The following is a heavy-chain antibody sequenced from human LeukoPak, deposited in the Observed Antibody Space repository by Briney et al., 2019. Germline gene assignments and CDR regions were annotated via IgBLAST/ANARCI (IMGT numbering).Heavy chain of an antibody. V-gene: IGHV4-59*08. D-gene: IGHD6-19*01. CDR3: ARLSGPSGGPVSFFGLDV. CDR2: IYYRGDT. CDR1: GGSMTNYY. J-gene: IGHJ6*02. Sequence: TETLSLTCTVSGGSMTNYYWSWIRQPPGKGLEWIGHIYYRGDTKYNPSLKSRVTISLDTSKQQFSLRLTSVSAADTAAYYCARLSGPSGGPVSFFGLDVWGQGTTVAVSS.